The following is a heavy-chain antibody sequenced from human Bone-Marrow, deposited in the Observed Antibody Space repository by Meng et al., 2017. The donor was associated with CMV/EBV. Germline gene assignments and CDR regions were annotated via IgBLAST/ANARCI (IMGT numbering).Heavy chain of an antibody. CDR1: GFTFSSYS. V-gene: IGHV3-38-3*01. CDR3: ARGSYDFWSGYRAGWFDP. D-gene: IGHD3-3*01. CDR2: ISGGST. Sequence: GESLKISCAASGFTFSSYSMNWVRQAPGKGLEWVSSISGGSTYYADSRKGRFTISRDNSKNTLHLQMNSLRAEDTAVYYCARGSYDFWSGYRAGWFDPWGQGTLVTVSS. J-gene: IGHJ5*02.